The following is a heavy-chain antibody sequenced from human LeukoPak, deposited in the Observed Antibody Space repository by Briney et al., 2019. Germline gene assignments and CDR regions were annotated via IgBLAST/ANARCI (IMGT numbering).Heavy chain of an antibody. V-gene: IGHV3-21*01. J-gene: IGHJ4*02. Sequence: PGGSLRLSCAASGFTLSSYSMNWVRQAPGKGLEWVSSISSSSSYIYYADSVKGRFTISRDNAKNSLYLQMNSLRAEDTAVYYCARAAGSSGWYGDTDSDYWGQGTLVTVSS. CDR1: GFTLSSYS. CDR2: ISSSSSYI. CDR3: ARAAGSSGWYGDTDSDY. D-gene: IGHD6-19*01.